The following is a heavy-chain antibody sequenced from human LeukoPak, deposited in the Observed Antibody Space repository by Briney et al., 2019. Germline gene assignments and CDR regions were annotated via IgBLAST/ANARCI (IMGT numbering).Heavy chain of an antibody. Sequence: GGSLRLSCAASGFTFDDYAMHWVRQAPGKGLEWVSGISWNSGSIGYADSVKGRFTISRDNAKNSLYLQMNSLRAEDTALYYCAKDVEYSSSRTFDYWGQGTLVTVSS. CDR2: ISWNSGSI. CDR1: GFTFDDYA. CDR3: AKDVEYSSSRTFDY. D-gene: IGHD6-6*01. V-gene: IGHV3-9*01. J-gene: IGHJ4*02.